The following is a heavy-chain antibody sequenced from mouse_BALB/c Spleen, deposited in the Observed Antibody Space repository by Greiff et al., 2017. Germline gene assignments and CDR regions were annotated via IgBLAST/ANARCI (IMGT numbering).Heavy chain of an antibody. J-gene: IGHJ2*01. CDR2: IYPSDSYT. CDR1: GYTFTSYW. V-gene: IGHV1-69*02. D-gene: IGHD1-1*01. Sequence: QVQLQQPGAELVRPGASVKLSCKASGYTFTSYWINWVKQRPGQGLEWIGNIYPSDSYTNYNQKFKDKATLTVDKSSSTAYMQLSSPTSEDSAVYYCTRAVGSRGFDYWGQGTTLTVSS. CDR3: TRAVGSRGFDY.